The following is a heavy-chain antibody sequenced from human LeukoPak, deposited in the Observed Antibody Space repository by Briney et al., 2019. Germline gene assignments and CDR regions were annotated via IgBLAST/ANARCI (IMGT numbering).Heavy chain of an antibody. CDR2: IAYDGSNK. V-gene: IGHV3-30*14. J-gene: IGHJ4*02. CDR3: ARGNSPLDS. D-gene: IGHD4-23*01. Sequence: PGGSLRLSCAASGFTFSSYAMHWVRQAPGKGLEWVAVIAYDGSNKYYADSVKGRFTISRDNSKNTLYLQMNSLRAEDTALYYCARGNSPLDSWGQGTLVSVSS. CDR1: GFTFSSYA.